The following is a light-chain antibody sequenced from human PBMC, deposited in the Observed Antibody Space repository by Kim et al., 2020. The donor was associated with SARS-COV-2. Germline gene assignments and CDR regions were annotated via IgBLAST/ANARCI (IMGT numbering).Light chain of an antibody. CDR3: HQYGNSPFT. Sequence: EIVLTQSPGTVSLSPGERATLSCRASQSVSADYVAWYQQRPGQAPRLLIYDASTRATGIPDRFSGSGSGTDFTLTISRLEPEDFAVYHCHQYGNSPFTFGPGTKVDIK. J-gene: IGKJ3*01. V-gene: IGKV3-20*01. CDR1: QSVSADY. CDR2: DAS.